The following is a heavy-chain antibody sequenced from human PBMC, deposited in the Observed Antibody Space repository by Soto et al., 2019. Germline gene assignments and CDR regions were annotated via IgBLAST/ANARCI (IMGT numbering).Heavy chain of an antibody. J-gene: IGHJ4*02. D-gene: IGHD1-1*01. CDR1: GGSISSYY. V-gene: IGHV4-59*01. CDR3: ARARGKFTTGTTVPTYYFDY. CDR2: IYYSGST. Sequence: SETLSLTCTVSGGSISSYYWSWIRQPPGKELEWIGYIYYSGSTNYNPSLKSRVTISVDTSKNQFSLKLSSVTAADTAVYYCARARGKFTTGTTVPTYYFDYWGQGTLVTVSS.